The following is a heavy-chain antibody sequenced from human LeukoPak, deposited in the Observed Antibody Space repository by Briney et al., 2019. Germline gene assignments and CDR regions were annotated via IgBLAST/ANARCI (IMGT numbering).Heavy chain of an antibody. V-gene: IGHV5-51*01. D-gene: IGHD1-26*01. CDR3: ARHRVGIYSRNHAFDI. J-gene: IGHJ3*02. CDR1: GYTFSSNW. Sequence: GESLKISCKGSGYTFSSNWIGWVRQMPGKGLEWMGIIYPGDSDTRYSPSFQGQVTISADKSSSTAYLQWSSLKASDTAMYYCARHRVGIYSRNHAFDIWGQGTMITVSS. CDR2: IYPGDSDT.